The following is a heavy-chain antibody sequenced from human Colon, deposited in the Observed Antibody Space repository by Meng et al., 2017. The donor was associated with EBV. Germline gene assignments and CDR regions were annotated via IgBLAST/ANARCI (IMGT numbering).Heavy chain of an antibody. J-gene: IGHJ5*02. CDR2: INHSGTI. CDR3: ARGGGVIKGLVTWFDP. Sequence: QVQLHPWGAGLVKPSEPLSLTCGVYGGSLSGYYWSWIRQTPGKGLEWIGEINHSGTINYNPSLRSRVTISVDRSNNQFSLRLSSVTAADTAVYYCARGGGVIKGLVTWFDPWGQGTVVTVSS. D-gene: IGHD2-8*01. CDR1: GGSLSGYY. V-gene: IGHV4-34*01.